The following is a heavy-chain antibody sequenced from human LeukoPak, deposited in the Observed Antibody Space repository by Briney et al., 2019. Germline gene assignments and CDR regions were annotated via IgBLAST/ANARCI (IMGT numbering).Heavy chain of an antibody. CDR2: IYYSGTT. Sequence: SETLSLTCTVSGGSISSYYWNWIRQPPGKGLEWIGYIYYSGTTNYNPSLKSRVSMSVDTSKNQFSLKLSSVTAADTAVYYCASIKQQLVSGYWGQGTLVTVSS. D-gene: IGHD6-13*01. J-gene: IGHJ4*02. CDR3: ASIKQQLVSGY. V-gene: IGHV4-59*01. CDR1: GGSISSYY.